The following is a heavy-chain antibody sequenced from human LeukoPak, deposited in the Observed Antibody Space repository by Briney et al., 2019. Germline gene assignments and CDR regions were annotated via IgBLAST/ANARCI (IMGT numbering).Heavy chain of an antibody. CDR3: ATPLKGVGGRDY. CDR1: GYTFTGYY. V-gene: IGHV1-2*02. J-gene: IGHJ4*02. Sequence: ASVRVSCKASGYTFTGYYMHWVRQAPGQGLEWMGWINPNSGGTNYAQKFQGRVTMTRDTSISTAYMELSRLRSDDTAFYYCATPLKGVGGRDYWGQGTLVTVSS. D-gene: IGHD1-26*01. CDR2: INPNSGGT.